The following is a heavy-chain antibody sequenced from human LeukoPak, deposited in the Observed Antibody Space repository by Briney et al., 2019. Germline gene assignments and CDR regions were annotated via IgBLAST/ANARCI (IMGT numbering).Heavy chain of an antibody. CDR2: ISGSGGST. CDR3: AKDPQQRGTPDY. V-gene: IGHV3-23*01. J-gene: IGHJ4*02. D-gene: IGHD6-13*01. Sequence: TGGSLRLSCAASGFTFSSYAMSWVRQAPGKGLEWVSAISGSGGSTYYADSVKGRFTISRDNSKNTLYLQMNSLRAEDTAVYYCAKDPQQRGTPDYWGQGTLVTVSS. CDR1: GFTFSSYA.